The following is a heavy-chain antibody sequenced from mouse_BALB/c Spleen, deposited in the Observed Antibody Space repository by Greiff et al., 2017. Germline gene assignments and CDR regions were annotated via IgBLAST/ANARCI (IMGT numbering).Heavy chain of an antibody. D-gene: IGHD1-1*01. CDR1: GYTFTSYW. CDR2: IYPSDSYT. CDR3: TRVLRSAYYFDY. V-gene: IGHV1-69*02. J-gene: IGHJ2*01. Sequence: QVQLQQPGAELVRPGASVKLSCKASGYTFTSYWINWVKQRPGQGLEWIGNIYPSDSYTNYNQKFKDKATLTVDKSSSTAYMQLSSPTSEDSAVYYCTRVLRSAYYFDYWGQGTTLTVSS.